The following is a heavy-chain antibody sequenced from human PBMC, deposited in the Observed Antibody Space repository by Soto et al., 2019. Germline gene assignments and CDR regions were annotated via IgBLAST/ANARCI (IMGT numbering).Heavy chain of an antibody. J-gene: IGHJ2*01. CDR1: GDSVSSNSAA. CDR3: ARGGRYFDL. CDR2: TYYRAKWYY. V-gene: IGHV6-1*01. Sequence: QVQLQQSGPGLVKPSQTLSLTCVISGDSVSSNSAAWTWIRQSPSGGLEWLGRTYYRAKWYYDYAVSVESRITFNPDPSKNQFSLQLNSVTPEDTAVYYCARGGRYFDLWGRGTLFTVSS. D-gene: IGHD3-16*01.